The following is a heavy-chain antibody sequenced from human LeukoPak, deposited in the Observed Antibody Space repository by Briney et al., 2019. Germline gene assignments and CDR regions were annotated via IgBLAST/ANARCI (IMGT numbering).Heavy chain of an antibody. D-gene: IGHD5-18*01. Sequence: SETLSLTCTVSGYSISSAYYWGWIRQPPGKGLEWIGEIYHSGSTNYNPSLKSRVTISVDKSKNQFSLKLSSVTAADTAVYYCARQGIRIYDAFDIWGQGTMVTVSS. V-gene: IGHV4-38-2*02. CDR1: GYSISSAYY. CDR2: IYHSGST. J-gene: IGHJ3*02. CDR3: ARQGIRIYDAFDI.